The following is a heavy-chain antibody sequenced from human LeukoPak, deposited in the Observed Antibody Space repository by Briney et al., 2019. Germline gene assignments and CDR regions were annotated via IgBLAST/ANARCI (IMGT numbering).Heavy chain of an antibody. Sequence: PSETLSLTCAVYGGSFSGYYWSSIRQPPGKGLEWIGEINHSGSTNYNPSLKSRVTISVDTSKNQFSLKLSSVTAADTAVYYCARGRSTVWFDPWGQGTLVTVSS. V-gene: IGHV4-34*01. J-gene: IGHJ5*02. CDR1: GGSFSGYY. CDR3: ARGRSTVWFDP. D-gene: IGHD4-17*01. CDR2: INHSGST.